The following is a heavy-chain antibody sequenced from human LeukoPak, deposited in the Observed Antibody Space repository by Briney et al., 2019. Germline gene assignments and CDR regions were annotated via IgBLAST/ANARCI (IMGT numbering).Heavy chain of an antibody. CDR1: RFTFNRYA. CDR2: ISGSGGST. CDR3: AKSLYYDSSGYLLRGAFDI. V-gene: IGHV3-23*01. J-gene: IGHJ3*02. Sequence: PGGSLRLSCAASRFTFNRYAMAWVRQAPGKGLEWVSAISGSGGSTYYADSVKGHFTISRDNSKNTLYLQMNSLRAEDTAVYYCAKSLYYDSSGYLLRGAFDIWGQGTMVTVSS. D-gene: IGHD3-22*01.